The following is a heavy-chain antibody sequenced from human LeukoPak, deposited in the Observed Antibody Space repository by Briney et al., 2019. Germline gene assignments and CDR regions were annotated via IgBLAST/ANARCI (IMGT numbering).Heavy chain of an antibody. Sequence: SSETLSPTCAVSGYSISSGYYWGWIRQPPGKGLEWIGSIYHSGSTYYNPSLKSRVTISVDTSKNQFSLKLSSVTAADTAVYYCARRGGSGRAFDYWGQGTLVTVSS. D-gene: IGHD1-26*01. CDR1: GYSISSGYY. J-gene: IGHJ4*02. CDR2: IYHSGST. V-gene: IGHV4-38-2*01. CDR3: ARRGGSGRAFDY.